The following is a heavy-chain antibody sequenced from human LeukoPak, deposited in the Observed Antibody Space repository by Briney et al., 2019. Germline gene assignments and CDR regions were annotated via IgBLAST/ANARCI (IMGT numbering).Heavy chain of an antibody. CDR1: GGSISTYY. D-gene: IGHD1-26*01. Sequence: SETLSLTCTVSGGSISTYYWSWIRQPPGKGLEWIGYIYNSGSTNHNPSLKSRVTISLDTSKNQFSLKLSSVTAADTAVYYCARDRGGTYSQFDSWGQGTLVTVSS. J-gene: IGHJ5*01. CDR2: IYNSGST. V-gene: IGHV4-59*01. CDR3: ARDRGGTYSQFDS.